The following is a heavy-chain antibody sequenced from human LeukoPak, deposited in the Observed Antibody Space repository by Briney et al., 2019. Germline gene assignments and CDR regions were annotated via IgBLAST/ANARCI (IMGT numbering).Heavy chain of an antibody. J-gene: IGHJ4*02. Sequence: SETLSLTCTVSSGSISSGGYYWSWIRQHPGKGLEWIGYIYYSGSTYYNPSLKSRVTISVDTSKNQFSLKLSSVTAADTAVYYCARVQNYDSRKIDYWGQGTLVTVSS. CDR3: ARVQNYDSRKIDY. CDR2: IYYSGST. D-gene: IGHD3-22*01. V-gene: IGHV4-31*03. CDR1: SGSISSGGYY.